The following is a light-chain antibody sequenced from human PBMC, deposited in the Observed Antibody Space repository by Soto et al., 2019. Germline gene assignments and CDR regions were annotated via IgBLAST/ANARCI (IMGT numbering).Light chain of an antibody. V-gene: IGLV2-14*03. CDR2: XXX. CDR1: SSDVGGFNY. Sequence: QSALTQPASVSGSPGQSITISCTGTSSDVGGFNYVSWYQQHPGKAPKLXXXXXXXXXXXXXYRFSGSKSGNTASLTISGXXXXXXXXXXCNSYTSSSTYVFGTGTKVTVL. J-gene: IGLJ1*01. CDR3: NSYTSSSTYV.